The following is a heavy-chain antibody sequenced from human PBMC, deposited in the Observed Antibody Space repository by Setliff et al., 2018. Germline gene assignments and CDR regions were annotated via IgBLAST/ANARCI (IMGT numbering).Heavy chain of an antibody. Sequence: SETLSLTCTVSGGSVSSGSYYWSWIRQPPGKGLERIGYIYYSGSTNYNPSLKSRVTISVDTSKNQFSLKLSSVTAADTAVYYCARVDTAMVTGVDYRGQGTLVTVSS. CDR2: IYYSGST. CDR1: GGSVSSGSYY. V-gene: IGHV4-61*01. CDR3: ARVDTAMVTGVDY. J-gene: IGHJ4*02. D-gene: IGHD5-18*01.